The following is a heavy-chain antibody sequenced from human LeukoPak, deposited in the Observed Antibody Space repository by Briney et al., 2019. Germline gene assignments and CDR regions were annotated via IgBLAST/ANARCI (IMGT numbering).Heavy chain of an antibody. J-gene: IGHJ4*02. CDR2: IYYSGST. CDR1: GGSISSYY. V-gene: IGHV4-59*12. CDR3: AGGQWLVWGVY. D-gene: IGHD6-19*01. Sequence: PSETLSLTCTVSGGSISSYYWSWIRQPAGKGLEWIGYIYYSGSTNYNPSLKSRVTISVDTSKNQLSLKLSSVTVADTAVYYCAGGQWLVWGVYWGQGTLVTVSS.